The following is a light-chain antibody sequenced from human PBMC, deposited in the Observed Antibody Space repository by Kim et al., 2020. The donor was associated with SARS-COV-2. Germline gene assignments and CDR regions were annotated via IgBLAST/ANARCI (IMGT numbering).Light chain of an antibody. V-gene: IGKV3-15*01. J-gene: IGKJ2*01. CDR2: GTS. CDR1: QSVSSK. Sequence: EIVMTQSPATLSVSPGERATLSCRASQSVSSKLAWYQQRPGQPPRLLIHGTSTSATGILARCSGSGSETELTITISSLQSEDFAVYHWQQYNQWPYTFGQGTKLEIK. CDR3: QQYNQWPYT.